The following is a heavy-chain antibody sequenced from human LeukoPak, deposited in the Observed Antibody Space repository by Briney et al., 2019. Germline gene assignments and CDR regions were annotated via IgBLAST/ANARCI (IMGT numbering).Heavy chain of an antibody. V-gene: IGHV3-53*01. J-gene: IGHJ4*02. CDR2: IYSGGSS. Sequence: GGSLRLSCAASGFTVSSNYMSWVRQAPGKGLEWVSVIYSGGSSYYSDSVKGRFTISRDNSKNTLYLQMNSLRAEDTAVHYCARVAYGDYLYYFDYWGQGTLVTVSS. CDR1: GFTVSSNY. D-gene: IGHD4-17*01. CDR3: ARVAYGDYLYYFDY.